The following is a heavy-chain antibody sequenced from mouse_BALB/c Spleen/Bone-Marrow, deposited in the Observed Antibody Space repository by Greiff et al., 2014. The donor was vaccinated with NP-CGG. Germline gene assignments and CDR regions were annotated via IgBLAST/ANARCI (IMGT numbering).Heavy chain of an antibody. CDR3: ARRVWSRGGDY. Sequence: DVMLVESGGGLVQPGGSLKLSCAASGFTFSSYTMSWVRQTPEKRLEWVAYISNGGGSTNYPDTVKGRFTISRDNAKNTLYLQMSSLKSEDTAMYYCARRVWSRGGDYWGQGTSVTVSS. V-gene: IGHV5-12-2*01. CDR1: GFTFSSYT. D-gene: IGHD2-10*02. J-gene: IGHJ4*01. CDR2: ISNGGGST.